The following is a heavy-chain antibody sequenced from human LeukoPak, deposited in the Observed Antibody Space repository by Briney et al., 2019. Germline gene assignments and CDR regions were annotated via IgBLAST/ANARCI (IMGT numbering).Heavy chain of an antibody. D-gene: IGHD2-21*02. Sequence: GASVKVSCKASGYTFTGSYMHWVRQAPGQGLEWMGWINPNSGGTNYAQKFQGRVTMTRDTSISTAYMELSRLRSDDTAVYYCARGAYCGGVCGVDYWGQGTLVTVSS. V-gene: IGHV1-2*02. CDR3: ARGAYCGGVCGVDY. J-gene: IGHJ4*02. CDR2: INPNSGGT. CDR1: GYTFTGSY.